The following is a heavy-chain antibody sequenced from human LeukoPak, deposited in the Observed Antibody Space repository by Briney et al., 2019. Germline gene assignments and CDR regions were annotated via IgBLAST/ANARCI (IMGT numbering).Heavy chain of an antibody. CDR1: GGSISSYY. CDR3: ARHHKYCSGGSCYLFDY. CDR2: IYYSGST. Sequence: PSETLSLTCTVSGGSISSYYWSWIRQPPGKGLEWIGYIYYSGSTNYNPSLKSRVTISVDTSKNQFSLKLSSVTAAGTAVYYCARHHKYCSGGSCYLFDYWGQGTLVTVSS. D-gene: IGHD2-15*01. J-gene: IGHJ4*02. V-gene: IGHV4-59*08.